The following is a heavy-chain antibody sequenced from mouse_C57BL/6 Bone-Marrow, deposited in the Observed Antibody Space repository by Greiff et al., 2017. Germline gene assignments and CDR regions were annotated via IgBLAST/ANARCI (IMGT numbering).Heavy chain of an antibody. CDR3: ARTAVVATYWYFDV. CDR2: IWSGGST. J-gene: IGHJ1*03. D-gene: IGHD1-1*01. V-gene: IGHV2-2*01. Sequence: VQLQQSGPGLVQPSQSLSITCTVFGFSLTSYGVHWVRQSPGKGLEWLGVIWSGGSTDYNAAFISRLSISKDNSKSQVFFKMNSLQADDTAIYYCARTAVVATYWYFDVWGTGTTVTVSS. CDR1: GFSLTSYG.